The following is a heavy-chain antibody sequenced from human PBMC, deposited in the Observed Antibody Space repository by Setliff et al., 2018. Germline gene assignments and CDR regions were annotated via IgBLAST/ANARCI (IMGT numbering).Heavy chain of an antibody. CDR1: GFTFTREW. CDR3: ARGPF. CDR2: INPDGSEK. Sequence: GSLRLSCATSGFTFTREWMSWVRQAPGRGLELVANINPDGSEKNYVDSVKGRFSISRDIAKNSLSLQMNSLRVDDTAVYYCARGPFWGQGTLVTVSS. J-gene: IGHJ4*02. V-gene: IGHV3-7*03.